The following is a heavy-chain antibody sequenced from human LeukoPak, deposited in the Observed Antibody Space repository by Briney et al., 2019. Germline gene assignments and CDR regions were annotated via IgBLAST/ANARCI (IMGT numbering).Heavy chain of an antibody. V-gene: IGHV3-23*01. J-gene: IGHJ6*02. Sequence: GGSLRLSCAASGFTFSSYAMSWVRQAPGKGLEWVSAVSGSGGSTYYADSVKGRFTISRDNSKNTLYLQMNSLRAGDTAVYYCAKVSYYGSGSYYKNYYYGMDVWGQGTTVTVSS. CDR1: GFTFSSYA. D-gene: IGHD3-10*01. CDR3: AKVSYYGSGSYYKNYYYGMDV. CDR2: VSGSGGST.